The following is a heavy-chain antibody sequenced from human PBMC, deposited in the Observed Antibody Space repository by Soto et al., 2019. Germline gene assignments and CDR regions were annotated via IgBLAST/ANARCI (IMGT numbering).Heavy chain of an antibody. V-gene: IGHV1-18*01. D-gene: IGHD3-22*01. Sequence: ASVKVSCKASGYSFTSYGISWVRQAPGQGLEWMGWISAYNGNTNYAQKLQGRVTMTTDTSTSTAYMELRSLRSDDTAVYYCARNPPYYDSSGYYYWGQGTLVTVSS. CDR3: ARNPPYYDSSGYYY. J-gene: IGHJ4*02. CDR2: ISAYNGNT. CDR1: GYSFTSYG.